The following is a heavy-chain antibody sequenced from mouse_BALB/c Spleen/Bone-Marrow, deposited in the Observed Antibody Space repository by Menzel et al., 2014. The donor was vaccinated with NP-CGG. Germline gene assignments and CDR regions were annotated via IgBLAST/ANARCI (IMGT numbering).Heavy chain of an antibody. Sequence: QVQLQQSGAELVMSGASVKMSCKASGYTFTDYWMHWVKQRPGQGLEWIGAIDTSDSYTSYNQKFKGKATLTVDESSSTAYMQLSSLTSEDSAVYYCARSAGYWYFDVWGAGTTVTVSS. CDR3: ARSAGYWYFDV. J-gene: IGHJ1*01. D-gene: IGHD1-2*01. CDR2: IDTSDSYT. V-gene: IGHV1-69*01. CDR1: GYTFTDYW.